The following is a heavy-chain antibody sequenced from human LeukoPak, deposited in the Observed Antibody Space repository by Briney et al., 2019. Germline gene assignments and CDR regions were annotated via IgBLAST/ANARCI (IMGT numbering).Heavy chain of an antibody. CDR2: ISSSGSTI. Sequence: GGSLRLSCAASGFTFSSYSMNWVRQAPGKGLEWVSYISSSGSTIYYADSVKGRFTISRDNAKNSLYLQMNSLRAEDTAVYYCARDYKGNYYYYMDVWGKGTTVTVSS. CDR3: ARDYKGNYYYYMDV. V-gene: IGHV3-48*04. D-gene: IGHD5-24*01. J-gene: IGHJ6*03. CDR1: GFTFSSYS.